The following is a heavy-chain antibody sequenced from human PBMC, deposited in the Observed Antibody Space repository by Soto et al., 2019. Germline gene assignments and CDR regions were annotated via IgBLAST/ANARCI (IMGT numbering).Heavy chain of an antibody. Sequence: EVQLVESGGGLVQPGGSLRLSCVASEFTFSSYEMNWVRQAPGKGLEWVSYISSSGTTIYYTDSVKGRFTLSRDNAKKSLYLQMNSLRADDKAVYYCVRFGGAAAGPGDYWGQGTLVTVSS. D-gene: IGHD6-13*01. J-gene: IGHJ4*02. CDR1: EFTFSSYE. CDR2: ISSSGTTI. V-gene: IGHV3-48*03. CDR3: VRFGGAAAGPGDY.